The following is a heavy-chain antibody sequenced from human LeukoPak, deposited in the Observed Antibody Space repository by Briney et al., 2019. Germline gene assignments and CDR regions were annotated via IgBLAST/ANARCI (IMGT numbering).Heavy chain of an antibody. D-gene: IGHD3-22*01. Sequence: GGSLRLSCAASGFTFSSHTMSWVRQAPGKGLEWVSAISGSGGSTYYADSVKGRFTISRDNSKNTLYLQMNSLRAEDTAVYYCAKDQDRYYYYYGMDVWGQGTTVTVSS. J-gene: IGHJ6*02. CDR3: AKDQDRYYYYYGMDV. V-gene: IGHV3-23*01. CDR1: GFTFSSHT. CDR2: ISGSGGST.